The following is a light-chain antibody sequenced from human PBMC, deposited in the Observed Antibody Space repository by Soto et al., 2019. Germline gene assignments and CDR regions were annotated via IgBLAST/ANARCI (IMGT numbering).Light chain of an antibody. CDR1: QDISNS. Sequence: DIQMTQSPSSLSASVGDRVTITCQASQDISNSLNWYQQKPGKAPKLLIYDASHLKTGVPSRFRGSASGTDFTFTIMTLQAEDIATYYCQHYDNLPALTFGGGTKVDIQ. V-gene: IGKV1-33*01. CDR2: DAS. CDR3: QHYDNLPALT. J-gene: IGKJ4*01.